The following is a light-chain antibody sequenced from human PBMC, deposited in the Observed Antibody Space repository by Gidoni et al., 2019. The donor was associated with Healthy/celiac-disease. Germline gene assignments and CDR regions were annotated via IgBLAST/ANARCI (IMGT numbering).Light chain of an antibody. CDR3: QQYDNLPRT. Sequence: DIQMTQSPSCLSASVGDRVTITCKASQDISNYLNWYQQKPGKAPKLLIYDASNLETGVPSRFSGSGSGTDFTFPISSLQPEDIATYYCQQYDNLPRTFGQGTKLEIK. V-gene: IGKV1-33*01. J-gene: IGKJ2*01. CDR2: DAS. CDR1: QDISNY.